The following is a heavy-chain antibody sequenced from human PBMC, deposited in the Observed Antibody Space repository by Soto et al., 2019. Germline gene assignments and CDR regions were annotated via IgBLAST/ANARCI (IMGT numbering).Heavy chain of an antibody. D-gene: IGHD3-10*01. CDR1: GYGFTSYW. J-gene: IGHJ6*02. CDR3: ARIGPYYYYYGMDV. V-gene: IGHV5-51*01. Sequence: GSGYGFTSYWIVWVRQMPGKGLEWMGIVYGGDSDTRYSPSFQGQVTISADKSISTAYLQWSSLKASDTAIYYCARIGPYYYYYGMDVWGQGTTVTVSS. CDR2: VYGGDSDT.